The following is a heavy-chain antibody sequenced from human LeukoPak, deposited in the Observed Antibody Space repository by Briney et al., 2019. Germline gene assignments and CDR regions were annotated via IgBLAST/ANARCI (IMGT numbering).Heavy chain of an antibody. Sequence: GESLKISCKGSGYSFTSYWIGWVRQMPGKGLEGMGSIYPGDSDTRYSPSFQGQVTISADKSISPAYLQWSSLKASDTAMYYCARLSGSVYYYYGMDVWGQGTTVTVSS. V-gene: IGHV5-51*01. CDR3: ARLSGSVYYYYGMDV. J-gene: IGHJ6*02. D-gene: IGHD3-10*01. CDR2: IYPGDSDT. CDR1: GYSFTSYW.